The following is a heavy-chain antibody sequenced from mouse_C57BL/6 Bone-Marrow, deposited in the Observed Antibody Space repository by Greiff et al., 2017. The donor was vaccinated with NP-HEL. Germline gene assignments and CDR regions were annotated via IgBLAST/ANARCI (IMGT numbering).Heavy chain of an antibody. CDR2: IWGDGST. Sequence: VQVVESGPGLVAPSQSLSITCTVSGFSLTSYGVSWVRQPPGKGLEWLGVIWGDGSTNYHSALISRLSISKDNSKSQVFVKLNSLQTDDTATYYCVSWEYGSPYWYFDVWGTGTTVTVSS. D-gene: IGHD1-1*01. V-gene: IGHV2-3*01. CDR1: GFSLTSYG. CDR3: VSWEYGSPYWYFDV. J-gene: IGHJ1*03.